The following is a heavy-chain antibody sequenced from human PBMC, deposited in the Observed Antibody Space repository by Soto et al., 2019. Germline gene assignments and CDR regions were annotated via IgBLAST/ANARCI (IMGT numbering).Heavy chain of an antibody. CDR2: IYYSGST. Sequence: SETLSLTCTVSGGSISSSSYYWGWIRQPPGKGLEWIGSIYYSGSTYYNPSLKSRVTISVDTSENQFSLKLSSVTAADTAVYYCANHIVVVNTISNWFDPWGQGTLVTVSS. CDR1: GGSISSSSYY. J-gene: IGHJ5*02. V-gene: IGHV4-39*01. CDR3: ANHIVVVNTISNWFDP. D-gene: IGHD2-21*01.